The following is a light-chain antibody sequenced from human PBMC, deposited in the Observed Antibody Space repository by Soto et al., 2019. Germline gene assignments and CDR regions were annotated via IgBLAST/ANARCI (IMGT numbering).Light chain of an antibody. Sequence: DIQMTQSPSSLSASVGDRVTITCQASRDISVYLNWYQQKPGKPPKLLVFDASNLQTGVPSRFSGSRSGTHFTFTISSLQPEDIATYYCQQYDNSPPYTFGQGTRLEIK. CDR1: RDISVY. J-gene: IGKJ2*01. CDR2: DAS. V-gene: IGKV1-33*01. CDR3: QQYDNSPPYT.